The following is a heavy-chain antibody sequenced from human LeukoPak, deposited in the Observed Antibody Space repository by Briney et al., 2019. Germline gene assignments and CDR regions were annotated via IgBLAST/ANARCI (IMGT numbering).Heavy chain of an antibody. D-gene: IGHD5-12*01. CDR3: ARGNDFHYYYGMDV. J-gene: IGHJ6*02. CDR2: INPNSGGT. Sequence: GASVKVSCKASGYTFTGYYMHWVRQAPGQGLEWMGWINPNSGGTNYAQKFQGRVTMTRDTSISTAYMELSRLRSDDTAVYYCARGNDFHYYYGMDVWGQGTTVTVSS. V-gene: IGHV1-2*02. CDR1: GYTFTGYY.